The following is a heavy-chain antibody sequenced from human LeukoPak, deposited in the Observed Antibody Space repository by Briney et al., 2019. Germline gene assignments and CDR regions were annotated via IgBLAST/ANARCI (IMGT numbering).Heavy chain of an antibody. CDR1: GFTFSSYS. D-gene: IGHD6-13*01. CDR3: AQERSYSSTVDY. V-gene: IGHV3-21*01. CDR2: ISSSSSYI. J-gene: IGHJ4*02. Sequence: PGGSLRLSCAAYGFTFSSYSMTWVRQAPGKGLECVSSISSSSSYIYYADSVKGRFTISRDNAKNSLYLQMNSLRAEDTAVYYCAQERSYSSTVDYWGQGTLVTVSS.